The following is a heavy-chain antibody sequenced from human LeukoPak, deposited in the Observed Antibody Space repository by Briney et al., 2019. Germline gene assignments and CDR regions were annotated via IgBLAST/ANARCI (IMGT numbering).Heavy chain of an antibody. CDR3: ARGGSYMDYYYGMDV. J-gene: IGHJ6*02. CDR1: GFTFSSYA. CDR2: ISYDGSNK. D-gene: IGHD1-26*01. V-gene: IGHV3-30-3*01. Sequence: GRSLRLSCAASGFTFSSYAMHWVRQAPGKGLEWEAVISYDGSNKYYADSVKGRFTISRDNSKNTLYLQMNSLRAEDTAVYYCARGGSYMDYYYGMDVWGQGTTVTVSS.